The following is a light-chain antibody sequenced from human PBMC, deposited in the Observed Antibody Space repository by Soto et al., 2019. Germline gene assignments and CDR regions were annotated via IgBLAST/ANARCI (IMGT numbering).Light chain of an antibody. CDR3: QQYGSSPVT. CDR2: GAS. V-gene: IGKV3-20*01. J-gene: IGKJ1*01. Sequence: EIVLTQSPGTLSLSPGARAPLSCRASQSVSSSYLAWYQQKPGQAPRLLIYGASSRATGIPDMFSGSGSGTDFTLTISRLEPEDFAVYYCQQYGSSPVTFGQGTKVDIK. CDR1: QSVSSSY.